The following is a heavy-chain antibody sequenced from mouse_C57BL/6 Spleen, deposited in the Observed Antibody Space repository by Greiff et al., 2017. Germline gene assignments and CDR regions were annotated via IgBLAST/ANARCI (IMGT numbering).Heavy chain of an antibody. Sequence: QVQLQQSGAELARPGASVKMSCKASGYTFTSYTMHWVKQRPGQGLEWIGYINPSSGYTKYNQKFKDKATLTADKSSSTAYMQLSSLTSEDSAVYYCARYRSGYAMDYWGQGTSVTVSA. CDR2: INPSSGYT. D-gene: IGHD3-2*02. J-gene: IGHJ4*01. CDR1: GYTFTSYT. CDR3: ARYRSGYAMDY. V-gene: IGHV1-4*01.